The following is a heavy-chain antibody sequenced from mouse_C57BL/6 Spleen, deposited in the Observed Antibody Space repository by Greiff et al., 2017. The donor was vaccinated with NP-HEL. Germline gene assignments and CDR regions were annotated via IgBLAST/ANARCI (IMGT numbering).Heavy chain of an antibody. CDR2: IDPNSGGT. Sequence: QVQLQQPGAELVKPGASVKLSCKASGYTFTSYWMHWVKQRPGRGLEWIGRIDPNSGGTKYNEKFKSKATLTVDKPSSTAYMQLSSLTSEDSAVYYCARSRAIYYEYDEAMDYWGQGTSVTVSS. CDR3: ARSRAIYYEYDEAMDY. D-gene: IGHD2-4*01. J-gene: IGHJ4*01. V-gene: IGHV1-72*01. CDR1: GYTFTSYW.